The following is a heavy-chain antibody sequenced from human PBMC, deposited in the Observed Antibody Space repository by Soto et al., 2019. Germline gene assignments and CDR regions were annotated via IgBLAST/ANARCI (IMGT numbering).Heavy chain of an antibody. V-gene: IGHV5-51*01. CDR3: ATLGSDYNNCFDY. CDR2: IYPGDSDT. J-gene: IGHJ4*02. D-gene: IGHD4-4*01. CDR1: EYSFTNHW. Sequence: VSLQVSCHGAEYSFTNHWIACVSQMPGKGLEWMGNIYPGDSDTRYSPSFQGQVTISADKSTSTTYLQWSSLKASDTAMYYCATLGSDYNNCFDYWGQGPQVTVSS.